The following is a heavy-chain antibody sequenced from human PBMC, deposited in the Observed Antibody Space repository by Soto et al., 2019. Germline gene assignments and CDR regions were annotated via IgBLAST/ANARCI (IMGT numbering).Heavy chain of an antibody. V-gene: IGHV3-21*04. D-gene: IGHD5-12*01. CDR3: AKDSRYSGYGHFDY. J-gene: IGHJ4*02. Sequence: SGGSLRLSCAASEFTFISYSMNWVRQAPGKGLEWVSFISPGGADIYYADSLKGRFTISRDNAKNTLYLQMNSLRAEDTAVYYCAKDSRYSGYGHFDYWGQGT. CDR1: EFTFISYS. CDR2: ISPGGADI.